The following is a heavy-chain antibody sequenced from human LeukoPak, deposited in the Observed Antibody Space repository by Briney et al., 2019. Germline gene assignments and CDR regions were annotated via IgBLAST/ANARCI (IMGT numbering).Heavy chain of an antibody. CDR2: IYYSGST. Sequence: PSETLSLTCTVSGGSISSGDYYWSWIRQPPGKGLEWIGYIYYSGSTYYNPSLKSRVTISVDTSKNQFSLKLSSVTAAYTAVYYCARFGELSLWFDPWGQGTLVTVSS. D-gene: IGHD3-10*01. CDR1: GGSISSGDYY. V-gene: IGHV4-30-4*01. J-gene: IGHJ5*02. CDR3: ARFGELSLWFDP.